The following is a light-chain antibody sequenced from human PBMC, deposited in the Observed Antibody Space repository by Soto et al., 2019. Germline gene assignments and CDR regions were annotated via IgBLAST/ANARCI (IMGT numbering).Light chain of an antibody. CDR3: QQYNSYPWT. J-gene: IGKJ1*01. CDR2: DAS. CDR1: QTISNR. V-gene: IGKV1-5*01. Sequence: DIQMTQCPSTRSASVVDRFTITCRARQTISNRLAWYQQKPGEAPKYLIYDASTLDSGAPSRFSGSGSGTEFTLSISSLQPDDFATYYCQQYNSYPWTFGQGTKVDIK.